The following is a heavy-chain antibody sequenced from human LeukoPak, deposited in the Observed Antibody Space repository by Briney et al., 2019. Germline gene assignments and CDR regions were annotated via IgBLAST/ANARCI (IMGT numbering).Heavy chain of an antibody. CDR3: ASSGSFRQQLIK. CDR1: GGSINSYY. V-gene: IGHV4-59*01. Sequence: SETLSLTCTVSGGSINSYYWSWIRQPPGKGLEWIGYIYYSGSTNYSPSLKSRVTISVDTSKNQFSLKLSSVTAAGTAVYYCASSGSFRQQLIKWGQGTLVTVSS. D-gene: IGHD6-13*01. J-gene: IGHJ4*02. CDR2: IYYSGST.